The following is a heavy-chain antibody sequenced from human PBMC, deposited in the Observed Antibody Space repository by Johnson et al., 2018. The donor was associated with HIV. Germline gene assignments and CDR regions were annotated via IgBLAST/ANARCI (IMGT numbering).Heavy chain of an antibody. CDR1: GFTVSSNY. CDR2: INWNGGST. Sequence: EVQLVESGGGLIQPGGSLRLSCAASGFTVSSNYMSWVRQAPGKGLEWVSGINWNGGSTGYADSVKGRFTISRDNAKNSLYLQMNSLRAEDTALYYCARADTAMVRGAFDIWGQGTMVTVSS. V-gene: IGHV3-20*04. J-gene: IGHJ3*02. D-gene: IGHD5-18*01. CDR3: ARADTAMVRGAFDI.